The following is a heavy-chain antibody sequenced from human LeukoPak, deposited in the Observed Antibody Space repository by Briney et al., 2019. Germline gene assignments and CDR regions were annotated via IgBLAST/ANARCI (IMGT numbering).Heavy chain of an antibody. D-gene: IGHD5-12*01. CDR2: INPNSGGT. Sequence: ASVKVSCKASGYTFTGYYMHWVRQAPGQGLEWMGWINPNSGGTNYAQKFQGWVTMTRDTSISTAYMELSRLRSDDTAVYYCARDQKFLRRYSGYEGGYTYYFDYWGQGTLVTVSS. V-gene: IGHV1-2*04. CDR3: ARDQKFLRRYSGYEGGYTYYFDY. CDR1: GYTFTGYY. J-gene: IGHJ4*02.